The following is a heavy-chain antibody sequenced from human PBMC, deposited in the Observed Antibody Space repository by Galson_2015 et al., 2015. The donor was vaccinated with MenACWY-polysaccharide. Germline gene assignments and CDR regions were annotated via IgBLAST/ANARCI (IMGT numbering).Heavy chain of an antibody. CDR1: GYTFNNYA. D-gene: IGHD2-15*01. J-gene: IGHJ4*02. Sequence: SVKVSCKASGYTFNNYAINWVRQAPGQGLEWMGWINTYNGNTNYAQKVHGRVTVTADSSTAYMELQSLRSDDTAVYYCARDAGGTEDYWGRGTLVTVSS. CDR2: INTYNGNT. V-gene: IGHV1-18*04. CDR3: ARDAGGTEDY.